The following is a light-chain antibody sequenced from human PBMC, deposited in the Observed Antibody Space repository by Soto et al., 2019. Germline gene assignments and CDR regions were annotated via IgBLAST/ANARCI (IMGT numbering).Light chain of an antibody. Sequence: QSVLTQPASVSGSPGQSITISCTGTSSDVGGYNYVSWYQQHPDKAPKLIICEVNNRPSGVSYRFSGSKSGNTASLTISGLQAEDEADYFCSSYTSSRTEVFGTGTKATVL. J-gene: IGLJ1*01. CDR1: SSDVGGYNY. CDR2: EVN. V-gene: IGLV2-14*01. CDR3: SSYTSSRTEV.